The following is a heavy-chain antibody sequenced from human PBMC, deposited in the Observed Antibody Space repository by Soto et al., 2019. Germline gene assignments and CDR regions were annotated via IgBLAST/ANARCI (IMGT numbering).Heavy chain of an antibody. V-gene: IGHV4-34*02. CDR3: ARGLILWFGELSRRGGYYYYMDV. CDR2: INDSGNI. J-gene: IGHJ6*03. D-gene: IGHD3-10*01. Sequence: QVQLQQWGAGLLKPSETLSLTCAVYGGSFSGYQWTWISQTPEKGLEWIGEINDSGNINYNPSLKSRVTILLDTDKKQISLRLSSVTAADTAVYYCARGLILWFGELSRRGGYYYYMDVWGKGTTVTVSS. CDR1: GGSFSGYQ.